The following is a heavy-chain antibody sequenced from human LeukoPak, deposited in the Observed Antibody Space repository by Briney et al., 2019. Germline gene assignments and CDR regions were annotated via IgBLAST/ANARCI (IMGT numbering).Heavy chain of an antibody. V-gene: IGHV1-18*01. CDR2: ISAYNGNT. Sequence: ASVKVSCKASGYTFTSYGISWVRQAPGQGLEWMGWISAYNGNTNYAQKLQGRVTMTTDTSTSTAYMELRSLRSDDTAVYYCARSNDRLVGAPRAFDIWGQGTMVTVSS. D-gene: IGHD1-26*01. CDR1: GYTFTSYG. CDR3: ARSNDRLVGAPRAFDI. J-gene: IGHJ3*02.